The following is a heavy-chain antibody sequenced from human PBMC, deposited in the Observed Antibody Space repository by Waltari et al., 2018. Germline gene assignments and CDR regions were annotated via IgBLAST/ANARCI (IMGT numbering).Heavy chain of an antibody. V-gene: IGHV3-9*01. CDR1: GFDFDDFA. Sequence: EVHLVESGGGLVQPGRSLRLSCAASGFDFDDFAMNWVRQSPGKGLEWVSGISWNSGTIGYAESVKGRFTISRDNAKKSLYLQMNSLRVEDTALYYCVKDSDGYNSRRIPTGSYMDVWGKGTTVTVSS. CDR2: ISWNSGTI. D-gene: IGHD5-18*01. CDR3: VKDSDGYNSRRIPTGSYMDV. J-gene: IGHJ6*03.